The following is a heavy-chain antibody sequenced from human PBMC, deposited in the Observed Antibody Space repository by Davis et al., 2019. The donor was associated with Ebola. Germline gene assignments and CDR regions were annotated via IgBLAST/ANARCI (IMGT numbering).Heavy chain of an antibody. CDR3: ARDRLYCASGDGQVVRCLLSDY. CDR1: GYTLTDLS. Sequence: AASVKVSCKVSGYTLTDLSMHWVRQAPGKGLEWMGGFDPEDGETIYAQKFQGRVTMTTDTSTNTAYMELRSLRSDDTAVYYCARDRLYCASGDGQVVRCLLSDYWGQGTLVTVSS. V-gene: IGHV1-24*01. D-gene: IGHD6-6*01. CDR2: FDPEDGET. J-gene: IGHJ4*02.